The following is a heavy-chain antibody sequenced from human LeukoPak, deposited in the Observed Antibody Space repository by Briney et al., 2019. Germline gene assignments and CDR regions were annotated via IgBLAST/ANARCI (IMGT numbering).Heavy chain of an antibody. J-gene: IGHJ4*02. CDR1: GGSISSFY. D-gene: IGHD1-26*01. V-gene: IGHV4-4*07. Sequence: PSETLSLTCTVSGGSISSFYWTWIRQAAGKGLEWIGRIYRSGCTDYNPSLRSRVTMSVDTSKNQFSLKLSSVTAADTAVYYCVRDRGSYGDFDLWGQGTLVTVSS. CDR3: VRDRGSYGDFDL. CDR2: IYRSGCT.